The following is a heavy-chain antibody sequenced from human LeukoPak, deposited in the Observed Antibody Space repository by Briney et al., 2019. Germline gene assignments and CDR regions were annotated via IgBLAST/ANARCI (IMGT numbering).Heavy chain of an antibody. CDR2: IYSGGST. D-gene: IGHD1-1*01. J-gene: IGHJ6*02. CDR3: ARWYNSLDV. CDR1: GFTVSSNY. V-gene: IGHV3-66*01. Sequence: PGGSLRLSCAASGFTVSSNYMSWVRQAPGKGLEWVSVIYSGGSTYYADSVKGRFTISRDNSKNTLYLQMGSLRGEDMAVYYCARWYNSLDVWGQGTTVTVSS.